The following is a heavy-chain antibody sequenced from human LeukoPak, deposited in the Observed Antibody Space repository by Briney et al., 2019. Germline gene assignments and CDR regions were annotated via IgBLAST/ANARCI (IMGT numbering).Heavy chain of an antibody. CDR3: ARDGPQWLTFCF. J-gene: IGHJ4*02. CDR2: INPKSGDI. Sequence: EASVKVSCKASEYTFTGYYIHWVRQAPGQGLEWMGWINPKSGDINYAQKFQGRVTMTRDTSISTAYMELSSLRSDDTAVYYCARDGPQWLTFCFWGQGTLVTVSS. D-gene: IGHD6-19*01. CDR1: EYTFTGYY. V-gene: IGHV1-2*02.